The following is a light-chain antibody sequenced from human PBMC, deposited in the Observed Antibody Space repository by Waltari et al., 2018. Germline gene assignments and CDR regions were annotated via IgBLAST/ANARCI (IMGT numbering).Light chain of an antibody. CDR1: SGDFGSSTS. Sequence: QSALTQTASVSGSPGQSITISCTSASGDFGSSTSVFWYQQHPGRAPKLLTSDVSDRPSGISTRFSASRSGNTASLAISNLQADDEADYYCSSSTGYSLVFGGGTKLTVL. CDR3: SSSTGYSLV. J-gene: IGLJ2*01. V-gene: IGLV2-14*03. CDR2: DVS.